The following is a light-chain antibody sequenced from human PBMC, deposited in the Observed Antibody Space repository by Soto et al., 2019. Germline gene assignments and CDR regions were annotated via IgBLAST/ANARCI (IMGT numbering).Light chain of an antibody. J-gene: IGKJ2*01. Sequence: EIVLTQSPGTLSLSPGERATLSCRASQSINSKYLAWYQHKPGQAPRLLIYGTSYRATGIPDRFSGSGSGTDFTLTISRLKPEDFAVYYCQQYAGSPLYSFGQGTNLEI. CDR1: QSINSKY. V-gene: IGKV3-20*01. CDR2: GTS. CDR3: QQYAGSPLYS.